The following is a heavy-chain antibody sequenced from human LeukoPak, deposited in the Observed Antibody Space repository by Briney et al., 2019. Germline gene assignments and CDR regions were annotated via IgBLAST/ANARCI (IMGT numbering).Heavy chain of an antibody. V-gene: IGHV4-39*07. D-gene: IGHD3-22*01. CDR1: GGSISSSSYY. J-gene: IGHJ4*02. CDR3: ARPHRDYYDSSGYYGERFDY. Sequence: SETLSLTCTVSGGSISSSSYYWGWIRQPPGKGLEWIGSIYYSGSTYYNPSLKSRVTISVDTSKNQFSLKLSSVTAADTAVYYCARPHRDYYDSSGYYGERFDYWGQGTLVTVSS. CDR2: IYYSGST.